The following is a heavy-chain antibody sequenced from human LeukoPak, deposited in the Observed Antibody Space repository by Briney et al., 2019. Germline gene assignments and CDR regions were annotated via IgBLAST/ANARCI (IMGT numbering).Heavy chain of an antibody. V-gene: IGHV4-4*07. Sequence: SETLSLTCTVSGGSISSYYWSWIPHPAGKGLEWIGRLYTSETTHYNPSLKSRVTMSVDTSKIQFSLKLSYVTAADTAVYYCARLSTVTASFDYWGQGTLVTVSS. CDR3: ARLSTVTASFDY. CDR2: LYTSETT. J-gene: IGHJ4*02. D-gene: IGHD4-17*01. CDR1: GGSISSYY.